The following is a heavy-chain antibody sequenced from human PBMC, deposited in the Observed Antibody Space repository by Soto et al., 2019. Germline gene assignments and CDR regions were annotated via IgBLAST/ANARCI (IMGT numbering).Heavy chain of an antibody. D-gene: IGHD5-12*01. CDR2: INHSGST. CDR3: RTGRLRPTLWYYGMDV. Sequence: SETLSLTCAVYGGSFSGYYWSWIRQPPGKGLEWIGEINHSGSTNYNLSLKSRVTISVDTSKNQFSLKLSSVTAADTAVYYCRTGRLRPTLWYYGMDVWGQGTTVTVSS. V-gene: IGHV4-34*01. CDR1: GGSFSGYY. J-gene: IGHJ6*02.